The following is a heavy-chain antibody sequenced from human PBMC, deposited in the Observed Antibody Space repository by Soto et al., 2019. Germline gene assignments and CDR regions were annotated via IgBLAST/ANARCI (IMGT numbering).Heavy chain of an antibody. CDR3: ARDERRYDFWSGYYTGTIYYYYYGMDV. Sequence: GGSLRLSCAASGCTFSSYGMHWVRQAPGKGLEWVAVIWYDGSNKYYADSVKGRFTISRDNSKNTLYLQMNSLRAEDTAVYYCARDERRYDFWSGYYTGTIYYYYYGMDVWGQGTTVTVSS. CDR1: GCTFSSYG. V-gene: IGHV3-33*01. J-gene: IGHJ6*02. CDR2: IWYDGSNK. D-gene: IGHD3-3*01.